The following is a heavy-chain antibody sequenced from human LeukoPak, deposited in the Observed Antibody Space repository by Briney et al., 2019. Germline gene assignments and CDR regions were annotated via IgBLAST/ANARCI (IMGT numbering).Heavy chain of an antibody. CDR1: GFTFSNAW. Sequence: PGGSLRLSCAASGFTFSNAWMNWVRQAPGKGLEWVGRIKSKTDGGTTDYAAPVKGRFTISRDDSKNTLYLQMNSLRAEDTAVNYCARARYCSSASCPYYFDSWGQGTLVTVSS. CDR2: IKSKTDGGTT. CDR3: ARARYCSSASCPYYFDS. V-gene: IGHV3-15*07. J-gene: IGHJ4*02. D-gene: IGHD2-2*01.